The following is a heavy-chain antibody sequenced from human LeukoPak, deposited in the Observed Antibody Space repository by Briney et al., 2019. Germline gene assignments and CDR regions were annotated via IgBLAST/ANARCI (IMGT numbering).Heavy chain of an antibody. CDR1: GFTFSSYS. Sequence: GGSLRLSCAASGFTFSSYSMNWVRQAPGKGLEWISYISSSSRTTYYADSVKGRFTISRDNAKNSLYLQMNSLRAEDTAVYYCARDRIAVAGTGGFDYWGQGTLVTVSS. V-gene: IGHV3-48*04. CDR3: ARDRIAVAGTGGFDY. D-gene: IGHD6-19*01. CDR2: ISSSSRTT. J-gene: IGHJ4*02.